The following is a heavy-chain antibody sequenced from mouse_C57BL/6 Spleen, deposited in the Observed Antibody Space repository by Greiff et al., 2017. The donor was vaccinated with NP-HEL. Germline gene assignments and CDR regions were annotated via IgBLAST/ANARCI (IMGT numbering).Heavy chain of an antibody. J-gene: IGHJ3*01. D-gene: IGHD3-2*02. CDR3: ARNSGYVGWFAY. CDR1: GYAFSSYW. V-gene: IGHV1-80*01. Sequence: VQLQQSGAELVKPGASVKISRKASGYAFSSYWMNWVKQRPGKGLEWIGQIYPGDGDTNYNGKFKGKATLTADKSSSTAYMQLSSLTSEDSAVYFCARNSGYVGWFAYWGQGTLVTVSA. CDR2: IYPGDGDT.